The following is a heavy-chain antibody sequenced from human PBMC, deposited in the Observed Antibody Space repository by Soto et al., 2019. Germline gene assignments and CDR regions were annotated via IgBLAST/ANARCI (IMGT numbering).Heavy chain of an antibody. J-gene: IGHJ4*02. CDR2: IYWDDDK. V-gene: IGHV2-5*02. Sequence: QITLKESGPTLVKPTQTLTLTCTFSGFSLSTSGVGVGWIRQPPGKALEWLAVIYWDDDKRSSSSLKSRLTIPKATSKNQVVRTMTHMDPVDTATYYCAHHPYYGLGSYAFDYWGQGILVTVSS. CDR3: AHHPYYGLGSYAFDY. D-gene: IGHD3-10*01. CDR1: GFSLSTSGVG.